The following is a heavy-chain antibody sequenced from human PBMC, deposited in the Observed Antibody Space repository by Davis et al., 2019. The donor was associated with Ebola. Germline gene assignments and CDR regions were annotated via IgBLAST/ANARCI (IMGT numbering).Heavy chain of an antibody. CDR1: GFTFTNAW. V-gene: IGHV3-15*01. CDR3: TTAYYDYAWYYLGRDV. D-gene: IGHD3-16*01. CDR2: IKSKTEGGTA. J-gene: IGHJ6*02. Sequence: GESLKISCAASGFTFTNAWMNWVRQAPGKGLEWVGRIKSKTEGGTADYAAPVRGRFTISRFDSENTVYLRMSSLTTEDTAVYYCTTAYYDYAWYYLGRDVWGQGTTVTVSS.